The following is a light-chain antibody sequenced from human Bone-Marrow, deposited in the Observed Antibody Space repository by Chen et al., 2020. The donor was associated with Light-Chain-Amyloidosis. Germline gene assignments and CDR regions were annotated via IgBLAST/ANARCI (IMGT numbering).Light chain of an antibody. CDR1: SSDVGGDNP. Sequence: QSALTQPASVSGSPGQSITISCTGTSSDVGGDNPVSWYQQHPDKALQLMIYEVTNRPSWVPDRFSGSMSDNTASLTISGLQTEDEADYFCIAYTITDTRVFGSGTKVTVL. V-gene: IGLV2-14*01. CDR3: IAYTITDTRV. J-gene: IGLJ1*01. CDR2: EVT.